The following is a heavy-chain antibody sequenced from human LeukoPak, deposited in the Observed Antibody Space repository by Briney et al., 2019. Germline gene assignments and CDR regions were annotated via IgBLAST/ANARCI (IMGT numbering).Heavy chain of an antibody. CDR1: GFTFSSYW. CDR2: IKQDGSEK. V-gene: IGHV3-7*03. D-gene: IGHD4-23*01. CDR3: ARVGTTVVTPHDY. J-gene: IGHJ4*02. Sequence: GGSLRLSCAASGFTFSSYWMSWVRQAPGKGLEWVANIKQDGSEKYYVDSVKGRFTISRDNAKNSLYLQMNSLRADDTAVYYCARVGTTVVTPHDYWGQGTLVTVSS.